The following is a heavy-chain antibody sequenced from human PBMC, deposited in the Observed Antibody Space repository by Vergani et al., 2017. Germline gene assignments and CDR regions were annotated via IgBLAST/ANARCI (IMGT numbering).Heavy chain of an antibody. J-gene: IGHJ6*03. D-gene: IGHD5-18*01. CDR3: ASTAGDYYYYYYMDV. CDR1: GFTFSSYA. V-gene: IGHV3-30*04. CDR2: ISYDGSNK. Sequence: VQLLESGGGLVQPGGSLRLSCAASGFTFSSYAMHWVRQAPGKGLEWVAVISYDGSNKYYADSVKGRFTISRDNSKNTLYLQMNSLRAEDTAVYYCASTAGDYYYYYYMDVWGKGTTVTVSS.